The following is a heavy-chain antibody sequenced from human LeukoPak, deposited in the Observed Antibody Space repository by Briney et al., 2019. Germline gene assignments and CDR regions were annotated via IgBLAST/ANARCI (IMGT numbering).Heavy chain of an antibody. V-gene: IGHV1-69*13. J-gene: IGHJ4*02. CDR1: GGTFSSYA. D-gene: IGHD2-15*01. Sequence: GASVKVSCKASGGTFSSYAISWVRQAPGQGLEWMGGIIPIFGTANYAQKFQGRVTITADESTSTAYMELSSLRSEDTAVYYCARDLGVVVVAHFDYWGQGTLVTVSS. CDR2: IIPIFGTA. CDR3: ARDLGVVVVAHFDY.